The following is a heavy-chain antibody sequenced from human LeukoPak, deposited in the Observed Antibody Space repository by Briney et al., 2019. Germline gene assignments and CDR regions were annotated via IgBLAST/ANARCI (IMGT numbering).Heavy chain of an antibody. CDR1: GFTFSSYS. J-gene: IGHJ5*02. CDR2: ISSSSSYI. V-gene: IGHV3-21*01. D-gene: IGHD4-23*01. Sequence: GGSLRLSCAASGFTFSSYSMNWVRQAPGKGLEWVSSISSSSSYIYYADSVKGRFTISRDNAKNSLYLQMNSLRAEDTAVYYCARDNSYGGNPRRPDWFDPWGQGTLVTVSS. CDR3: ARDNSYGGNPRRPDWFDP.